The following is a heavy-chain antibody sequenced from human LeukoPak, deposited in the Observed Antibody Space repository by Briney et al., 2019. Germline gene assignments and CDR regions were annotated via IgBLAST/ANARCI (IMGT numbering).Heavy chain of an antibody. CDR1: GFTFTDCY. Sequence: GGSVRLSCEASGFTFTDCYMSWVRQAPGKGLEWVATIKYDGTVVNVVDSVKGRFTISRDNAKHSLFLQMNSLRAEDTAVYYCASLLGTVTIFDNWGQGTPVTVSS. CDR3: ASLLGTVTIFDN. D-gene: IGHD3-16*01. J-gene: IGHJ4*02. CDR2: IKYDGTVV. V-gene: IGHV3-7*01.